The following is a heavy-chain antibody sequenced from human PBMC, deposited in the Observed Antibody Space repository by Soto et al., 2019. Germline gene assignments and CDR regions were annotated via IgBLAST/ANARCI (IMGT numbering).Heavy chain of an antibody. J-gene: IGHJ4*02. V-gene: IGHV3-74*01. CDR1: GFTFSNYW. D-gene: IGHD5-18*01. CDR3: ARTVEMATAFDY. Sequence: EVQLVESGGGLLQPGGSLRLSCAASGFTFSNYWMHWVHQVPGQGLLWVSRINSDGSITNYADSVKGRFTISRDNVKNTLYLHMNSLRAEDTAVYYCARTVEMATAFDYWGQGTLVTVSS. CDR2: INSDGSIT.